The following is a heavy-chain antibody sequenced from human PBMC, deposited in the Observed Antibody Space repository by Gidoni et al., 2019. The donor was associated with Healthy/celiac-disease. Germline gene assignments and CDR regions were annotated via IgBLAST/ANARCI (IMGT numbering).Heavy chain of an antibody. D-gene: IGHD2-2*01. J-gene: IGHJ6*02. Sequence: EVPLLASGGGLVQPGGSLRLSCAASGFTFSSYAMSWVRQAPGKGLEWVSAISGSGGSTYYADSVKGRFTISRDNSKNTLYLQMNSLRAEDTAVYYCARYQLLDYYGMDVWGQGTTVTVSS. V-gene: IGHV3-23*01. CDR3: ARYQLLDYYGMDV. CDR2: ISGSGGST. CDR1: GFTFSSYA.